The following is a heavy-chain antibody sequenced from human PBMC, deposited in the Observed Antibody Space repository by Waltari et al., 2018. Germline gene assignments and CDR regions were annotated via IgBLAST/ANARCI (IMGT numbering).Heavy chain of an antibody. CDR2: IYGSGIT. D-gene: IGHD6-6*01. Sequence: TVSGGSISTNYWSWIRQSPGKGLEWIGYIYGSGITNYNPSLKSRVTMSVDTPKSQISLKLYSVTAADTAVYYCARDGGSSSAFDIWGPGTMVTVSS. CDR1: GGSISTNY. CDR3: ARDGGSSSAFDI. V-gene: IGHV4-59*01. J-gene: IGHJ3*02.